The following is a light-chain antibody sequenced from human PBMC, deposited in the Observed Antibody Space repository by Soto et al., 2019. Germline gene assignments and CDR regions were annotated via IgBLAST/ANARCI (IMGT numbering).Light chain of an antibody. Sequence: QSVLTQPPSVSGSPGQSITISCTGTTNDIAGYSYVYWYQQHPGKAPNLMIYDVTTRPSGVSDRFSGSKSGDTASLTISGLEAEDEDNYYCSSYRCGSTTVVFGGGTKLTVL. V-gene: IGLV2-14*01. CDR2: DVT. CDR3: SSYRCGSTTVV. CDR1: TNDIAGYSY. J-gene: IGLJ3*02.